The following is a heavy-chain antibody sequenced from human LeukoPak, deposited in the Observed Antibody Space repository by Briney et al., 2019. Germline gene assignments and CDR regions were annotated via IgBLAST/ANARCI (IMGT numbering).Heavy chain of an antibody. Sequence: SETLSLTCTVSGGSISSSSYYWSWIRQPPGKGLEWIGYIYYSGSTNYNPSLKSRVTISVDTSKNQFSLKLSSVTAADTAVYYCALLAAAGTPRFDYWGQGTLVTVSS. D-gene: IGHD6-13*01. CDR1: GGSISSSSYY. J-gene: IGHJ4*02. CDR2: IYYSGST. CDR3: ALLAAAGTPRFDY. V-gene: IGHV4-61*05.